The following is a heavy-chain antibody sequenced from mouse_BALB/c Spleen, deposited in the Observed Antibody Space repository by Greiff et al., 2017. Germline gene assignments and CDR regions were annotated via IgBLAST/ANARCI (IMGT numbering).Heavy chain of an antibody. Sequence: EVKLVESGGGLVQPGGSRKLSCAASGFTFSSFGMHWVRQAPEKGLEWVAYISSGSSTIYYADTVKGRFTISRDNPKNTLFLQMTSLRSEDTAMYYCARDGSSIFAYWGQGTLVTVSA. J-gene: IGHJ3*01. CDR3: ARDGSSIFAY. D-gene: IGHD1-1*01. V-gene: IGHV5-17*02. CDR1: GFTFSSFG. CDR2: ISSGSSTI.